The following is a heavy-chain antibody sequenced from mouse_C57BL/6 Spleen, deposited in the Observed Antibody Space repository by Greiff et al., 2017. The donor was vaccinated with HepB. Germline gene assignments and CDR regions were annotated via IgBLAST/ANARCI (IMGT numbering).Heavy chain of an antibody. CDR3: ARDWDYGSSGY. J-gene: IGHJ2*01. CDR2: ISYDGSN. CDR1: GYSITSGYY. V-gene: IGHV3-6*01. Sequence: EVKLQESGPGLVKPSQSLSLTCSVTGYSITSGYYWNWIRQFPGNKLEWMGYISYDGSNNYNPSLKNRISITRDTSKNQFFLKLNSVTTEDTATYYCARDWDYGSSGYWGQGTTRTVSS. D-gene: IGHD1-1*01.